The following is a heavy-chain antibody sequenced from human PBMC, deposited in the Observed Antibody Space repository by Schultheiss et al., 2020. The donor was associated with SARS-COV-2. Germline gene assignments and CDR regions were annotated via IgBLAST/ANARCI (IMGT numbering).Heavy chain of an antibody. V-gene: IGHV1-2*02. CDR1: GYTFTGYY. CDR2: INPNSGGT. Sequence: ASVKVSCKASGYTFTGYYMHWVRQAPGQGLEWMGWINPNSGGTNYAQKFQGRVTMTRDTSISTAYMELSRLRSDDTAVYYCARAEGAVYSSGWYYYNYGMDVWGQGTTVTVSS. J-gene: IGHJ6*02. CDR3: ARAEGAVYSSGWYYYNYGMDV. D-gene: IGHD6-19*01.